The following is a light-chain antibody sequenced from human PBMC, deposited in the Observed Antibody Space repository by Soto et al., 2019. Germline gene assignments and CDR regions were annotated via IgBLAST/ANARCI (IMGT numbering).Light chain of an antibody. CDR2: GAS. J-gene: IGKJ2*01. CDR3: QQYGSSPYT. Sequence: EIVLTQSPGTLSLSPGERATLSCRASQSVSSTYLAWYQQRPGQAPRLLIYGASSRATGIPDRFSGSGSGTHFTLTISSLEPEDFAVYYCQQYGSSPYTFGQGTKLEIK. CDR1: QSVSSTY. V-gene: IGKV3-20*01.